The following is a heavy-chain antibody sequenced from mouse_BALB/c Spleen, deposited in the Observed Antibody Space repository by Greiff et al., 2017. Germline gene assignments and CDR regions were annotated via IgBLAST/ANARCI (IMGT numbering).Heavy chain of an antibody. J-gene: IGHJ1*01. Sequence: EVQRVESGGGLVKPGGSLKLSCAASGFTFSGYDMSWVRQTPEKRLEWVAYISSGGGSTYYPDTVKGRFTISSDKAKNTLYLQMRSLKSEDTAMYYCGRDYYRYECFDFWGAGTTVTVSA. V-gene: IGHV5-12-1*01. CDR3: GRDYYRYECFDF. D-gene: IGHD2-14*01. CDR2: ISSGGGST. CDR1: GFTFSGYD.